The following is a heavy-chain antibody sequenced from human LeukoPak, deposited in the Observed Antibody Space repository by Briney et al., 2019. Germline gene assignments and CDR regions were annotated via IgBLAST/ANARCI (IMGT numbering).Heavy chain of an antibody. D-gene: IGHD3-22*01. J-gene: IGHJ5*02. CDR3: ARDSSGYSHWFDP. CDR1: GFTFDDYA. CDR2: ISWNSGSI. Sequence: GRSLRLSCAASGFTFDDYAMHWVRQAPGKGLEWVSGISWNSGSIGYADSVKGRFTISRDNAKNSLYLQMNSLRAEDTAVYYCARDSSGYSHWFDPWGQGTLVAVSS. V-gene: IGHV3-9*01.